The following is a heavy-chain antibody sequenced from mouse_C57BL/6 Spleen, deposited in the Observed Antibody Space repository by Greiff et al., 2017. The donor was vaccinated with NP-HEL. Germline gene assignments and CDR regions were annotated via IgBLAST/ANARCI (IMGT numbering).Heavy chain of an antibody. V-gene: IGHV1-53*01. J-gene: IGHJ4*01. D-gene: IGHD2-1*01. CDR3: AREGYGNSYYYAMDY. CDR2: INPSNGGT. Sequence: QVQLQQPGTELVKPGASVKLSCKASGYTFTSYWMHWVKQRPGQGLEWIGNINPSNGGTNYNEKFKSKATLTVDKSSSTAYMQLSSLTSEDSAVYYCAREGYGNSYYYAMDYWGQGTSVTVSS. CDR1: GYTFTSYW.